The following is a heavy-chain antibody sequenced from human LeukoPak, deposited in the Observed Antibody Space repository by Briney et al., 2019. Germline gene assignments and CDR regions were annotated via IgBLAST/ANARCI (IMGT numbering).Heavy chain of an antibody. Sequence: GGSLRLSCAASGFTFSRYWMNWVRQAPGKGLEWVANIKQDGSEKYYVDSVKGRFTISRDNAKNSLYLQMNSLRGEETAVYYCASAKLETRAFDIWGQGTMVTVSS. CDR3: ASAKLETRAFDI. J-gene: IGHJ3*02. V-gene: IGHV3-7*01. CDR2: IKQDGSEK. CDR1: GFTFSRYW. D-gene: IGHD1-1*01.